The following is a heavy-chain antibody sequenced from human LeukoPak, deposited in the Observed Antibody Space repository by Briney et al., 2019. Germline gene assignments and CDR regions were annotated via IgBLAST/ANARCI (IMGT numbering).Heavy chain of an antibody. CDR2: ITSGGRT. V-gene: IGHV4-4*08. J-gene: IGHJ4*02. CDR3: ARYRDGDRDISLDY. Sequence: SETLSLTCTVSGASIYGYYWGWIRQPPGKGLEWIGFITSGGRTSYNPPLKSRVTMSVDRSMNQFSLILTFMTAADTALYYCARYRDGDRDISLDYWGQGSLVTVSS. CDR1: GASIYGYY. D-gene: IGHD2-21*02.